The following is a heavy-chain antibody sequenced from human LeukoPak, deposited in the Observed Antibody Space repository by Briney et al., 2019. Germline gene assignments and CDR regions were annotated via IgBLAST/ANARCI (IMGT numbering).Heavy chain of an antibody. CDR3: ARGDAFSGDY. CDR2: IHQDGNEK. D-gene: IGHD5-24*01. J-gene: IGHJ4*02. V-gene: IGHV3-7*04. Sequence: GGSLRLSCAASGFTFSTYWMTWVRQAPWKGLEWVANIHQDGNEKYYVDSVKGRFTISRDNAKNSLNLQMNSLRVEDTAVYYCARGDAFSGDYWGQGTLVTVSS. CDR1: GFTFSTYW.